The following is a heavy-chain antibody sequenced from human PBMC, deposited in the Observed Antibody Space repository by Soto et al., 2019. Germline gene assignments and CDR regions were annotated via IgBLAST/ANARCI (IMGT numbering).Heavy chain of an antibody. CDR3: ARAGYSYGLPDAFDI. Sequence: SVKVSCKASGYIFTGYYMHWVRQAPGQGLEWMGWINPNSGGTNYAQKFQGRVTMTRDTSISTAYMELSRLRSDDTAVYYCARAGYSYGLPDAFDIWGQGTMVTVSS. V-gene: IGHV1-2*02. J-gene: IGHJ3*02. CDR1: GYIFTGYY. D-gene: IGHD5-18*01. CDR2: INPNSGGT.